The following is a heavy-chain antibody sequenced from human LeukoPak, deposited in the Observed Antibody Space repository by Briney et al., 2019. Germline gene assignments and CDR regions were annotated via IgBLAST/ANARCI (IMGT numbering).Heavy chain of an antibody. CDR2: IYYSGST. Sequence: SETLSLTCTVSGGSISSSSFYWGWIRQPPGKGLEWIGYIYYSGSTNYNPSLKSRVTMSIDMSKNQFSLKLSSVTAADTAVYYCARDSGYCSGGSCCPANFDYWGQGTLVTVSS. CDR1: GGSISSSSFY. V-gene: IGHV4-61*05. D-gene: IGHD2-15*01. CDR3: ARDSGYCSGGSCCPANFDY. J-gene: IGHJ4*02.